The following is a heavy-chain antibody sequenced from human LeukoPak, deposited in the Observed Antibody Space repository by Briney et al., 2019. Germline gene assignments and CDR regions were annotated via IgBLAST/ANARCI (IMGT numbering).Heavy chain of an antibody. Sequence: SETLSLTCTASGGSISSGSYYWSWIRQPAGKGLEWIGRIYTSGSTNYNPSLKSRVTISVDTSKNQFSLKLSSVTAADTAVYYCARGPLGLSCMDVWGKGTTVTVSS. CDR3: ARGPLGLSCMDV. J-gene: IGHJ6*04. V-gene: IGHV4-61*02. CDR2: IYTSGST. D-gene: IGHD3-16*01. CDR1: GGSISSGSYY.